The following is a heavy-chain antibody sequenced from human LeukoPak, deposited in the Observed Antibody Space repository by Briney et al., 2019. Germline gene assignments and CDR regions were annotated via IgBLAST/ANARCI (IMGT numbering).Heavy chain of an antibody. CDR1: GFSFYTYS. CDR3: ASTSALRYFDWLLRPLDY. CDR2: ISSSSTNK. Sequence: GGSLRLSCAASGFSFYTYSMNWVRQAPGKGLEWVSYISSSSTNKYYADSVEGRFTISRDNAKDSLYLQMNSLRAEDAAVYYCASTSALRYFDWLLRPLDYWGQGTLVTVSS. J-gene: IGHJ4*02. D-gene: IGHD3-9*01. V-gene: IGHV3-48*04.